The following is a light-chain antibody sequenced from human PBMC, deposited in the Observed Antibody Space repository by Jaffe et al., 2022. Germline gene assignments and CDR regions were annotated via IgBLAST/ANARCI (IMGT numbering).Light chain of an antibody. V-gene: IGKV1-8*01. J-gene: IGKJ4*01. CDR1: QGISGY. Sequence: AIRMTQSPSSLSASTGDRVTITCRASQGISGYLAWYQQKPGKAPNLLIYTASTLQSGVPSRFSGSGSGTDFTLTISCLQSEDIATYYCQQYYSYPLTFGGGTKVEIK. CDR3: QQYYSYPLT. CDR2: TAS.